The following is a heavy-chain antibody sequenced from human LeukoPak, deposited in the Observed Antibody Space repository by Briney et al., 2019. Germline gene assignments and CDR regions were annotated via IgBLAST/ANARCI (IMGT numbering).Heavy chain of an antibody. V-gene: IGHV3-64*01. D-gene: IGHD1-7*01. CDR1: ELIFSNYE. CDR2: ISGNGVSS. Sequence: GGTLRLSCETTELIFSNYEMHWVRQTRGRGLEYVSGISGNGVSSYYALSVKGRFTISRDNSKNTLYLQMGSLKTEDMAVYYCARSTEGTAHFDYWGQGTLVIVSS. J-gene: IGHJ4*02. CDR3: ARSTEGTAHFDY.